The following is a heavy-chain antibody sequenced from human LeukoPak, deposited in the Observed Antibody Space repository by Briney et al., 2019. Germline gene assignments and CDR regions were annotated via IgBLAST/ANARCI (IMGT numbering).Heavy chain of an antibody. CDR1: GYTFTGYY. V-gene: IGHV1-2*02. J-gene: IGHJ4*02. CDR3: ARDRDNSLVGAPDY. D-gene: IGHD1-26*01. CDR2: INPNSGGT. Sequence: GASVKVSCKASGYTFTGYYMHWVRQAPGQGLEWMGWINPNSGGTNYAQKFQGRVTMTRDTSISTAYMELSRLRSDDTAVYYCARDRDNSLVGAPDYWGQGTLVTVSS.